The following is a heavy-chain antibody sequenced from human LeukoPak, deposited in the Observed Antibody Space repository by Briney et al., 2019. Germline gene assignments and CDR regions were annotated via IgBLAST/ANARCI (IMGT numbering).Heavy chain of an antibody. D-gene: IGHD3-9*01. J-gene: IGHJ6*04. Sequence: PSETLSLTCTVSGGSVSSYYWSWIRQPAGKGLEWIGRIYTSGSTNYNPSLRSRVTMSVDTSRNQFSLKLTSVTAADTAVYYCARDGQNYHIPVWGKGTTVTVSS. CDR1: GGSVSSYY. CDR3: ARDGQNYHIPV. CDR2: IYTSGST. V-gene: IGHV4-4*07.